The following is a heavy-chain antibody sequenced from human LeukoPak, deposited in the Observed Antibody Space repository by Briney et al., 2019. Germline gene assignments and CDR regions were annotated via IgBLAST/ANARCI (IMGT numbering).Heavy chain of an antibody. CDR1: GYTFTSYG. Sequence: RASVKVSCKASGYTFTSYGISWVRQAPGQGLEWMGWISAYNGNTNYAQKLQGRVTMTTDTSTSTAYMELRSLRSDDTAVYYCARRPRYYDILTGQLLHYFDYWGQGTLVTVSS. V-gene: IGHV1-18*01. D-gene: IGHD3-9*01. CDR2: ISAYNGNT. CDR3: ARRPRYYDILTGQLLHYFDY. J-gene: IGHJ4*02.